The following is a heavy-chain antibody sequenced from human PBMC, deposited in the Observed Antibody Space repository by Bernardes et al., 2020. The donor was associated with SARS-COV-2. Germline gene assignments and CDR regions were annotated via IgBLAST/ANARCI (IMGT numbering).Heavy chain of an antibody. V-gene: IGHV1-2*02. CDR2: INPNSGGT. D-gene: IGHD5-12*01. CDR1: RYTFTGYY. J-gene: IGHJ5*02. Sequence: ASVKVSCKASRYTFTGYYMHWVRQAPGQGLEWMGWINPNSGGTNYAQKFQGRVTMTRDTSISTAYMELSRLRSDDTAVYYCATVVGYSYGGGWFDPWGQGTLVTVSS. CDR3: ATVVGYSYGGGWFDP.